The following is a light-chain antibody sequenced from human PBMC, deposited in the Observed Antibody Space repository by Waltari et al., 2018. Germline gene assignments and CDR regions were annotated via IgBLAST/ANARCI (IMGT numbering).Light chain of an antibody. Sequence: QSALTQPASVSVSPGQSITISCSGTSSAAGLYNLVSSYQQHRGKAPKLSIYDVYRRPSGVSIRFSDSKSGNTASLTISGLQGEDEADYYCCSYGGRGTYTWVFGGGTKLTVL. CDR3: CSYGGRGTYTWV. V-gene: IGLV2-23*02. J-gene: IGLJ3*02. CDR1: SSAAGLYNL. CDR2: DVY.